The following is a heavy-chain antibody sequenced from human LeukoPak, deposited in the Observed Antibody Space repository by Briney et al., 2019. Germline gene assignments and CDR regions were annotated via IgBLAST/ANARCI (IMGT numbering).Heavy chain of an antibody. CDR1: GFSFSGHW. CDR2: ISPTGSTT. V-gene: IGHV3-74*01. J-gene: IGHJ4*02. Sequence: PGGSLRLSCTASGFSFSGHWMHWARQLPGKGLVWVSRISPTGSTTSYADSVKGRFTVSRDNSKNTLYLQMNSLRAEDTAVYYCARDAPYYYDSSGPPGGYWGQGTLVTVSS. CDR3: ARDAPYYYDSSGPPGGY. D-gene: IGHD3-22*01.